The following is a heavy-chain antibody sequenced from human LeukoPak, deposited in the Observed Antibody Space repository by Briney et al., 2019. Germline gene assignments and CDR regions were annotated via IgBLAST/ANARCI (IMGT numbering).Heavy chain of an antibody. J-gene: IGHJ4*02. V-gene: IGHV3-23*01. D-gene: IGHD3-9*01. CDR2: SADGGDI. CDR3: AKSGWADILTGYYFY. CDR1: GFIFSNNI. Sequence: GGSLRLSCAASGFIFSNNIMNWVRQAPGKGLEWVSVSADGGDIYYADSVNGRFTISRDNSKNTLHLQMDSLRAEDTAVYYCAKSGWADILTGYYFYWGQGTLVTVSS.